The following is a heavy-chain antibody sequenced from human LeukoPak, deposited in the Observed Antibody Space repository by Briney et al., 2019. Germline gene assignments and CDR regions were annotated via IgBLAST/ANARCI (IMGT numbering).Heavy chain of an antibody. CDR3: AKVYATGTTPVVRNQYLDC. V-gene: IGHV3-23*01. CDR2: ISGSGDTT. CDR1: GFTFNIYA. Sequence: GGSLRLSCAASGFTFNIYAMTWVRQAPGKGLEWVSGISGSGDTTYYADSVKGRFTISRDNSKNTLYVQMHSLRAEDTAIYYCAKVYATGTTPVVRNQYLDCWGQGTLVTVSS. D-gene: IGHD1-1*01. J-gene: IGHJ4*02.